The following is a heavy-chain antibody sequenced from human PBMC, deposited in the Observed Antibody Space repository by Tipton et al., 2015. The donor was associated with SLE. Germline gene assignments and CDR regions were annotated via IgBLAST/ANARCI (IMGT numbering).Heavy chain of an antibody. CDR2: VHSSGST. CDR3: ARRVGYSTSSWYFDL. D-gene: IGHD6-6*01. J-gene: IGHJ2*01. Sequence: LRLSCTVSGASISSYYWSWIRQPPGKRLEWIGHVHSSGSTHYNPSLNSRVTISLDTSNNQFSLRLTSVTAADTAVYYCARRVGYSTSSWYFDLWGRGTLVTVSS. V-gene: IGHV4-59*13. CDR1: GASISSYY.